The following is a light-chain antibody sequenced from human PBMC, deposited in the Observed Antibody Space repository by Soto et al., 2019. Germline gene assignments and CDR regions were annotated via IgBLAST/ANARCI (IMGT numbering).Light chain of an antibody. J-gene: IGKJ1*01. Sequence: EIVLTQSPATLSLSPGERAPLSCRASQSVNSYLAWYQQKPGQAPRLLIYDASDRATGIPARISGSGSGTEFTLTITSLQSEDFGVYHCQQYHNWWTFGQGTKVDI. CDR3: QQYHNWWT. CDR2: DAS. V-gene: IGKV3-11*01. CDR1: QSVNSY.